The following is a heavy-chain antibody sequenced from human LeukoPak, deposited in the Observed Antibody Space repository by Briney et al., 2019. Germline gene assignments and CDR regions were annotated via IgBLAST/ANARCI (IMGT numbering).Heavy chain of an antibody. CDR2: ISGSGGST. J-gene: IGHJ4*02. CDR1: GFTFSSYA. CDR3: ATYSSGWYPGY. Sequence: GSLRLSCAASGFTFSSYAMSWVRQAPGKGLEWVSAISGSGGSTYYADSVKGRFTISRDNSKNTLYLQMNSPRAEDTAVYYCATYSSGWYPGYWGQGTLVTVSS. V-gene: IGHV3-23*01. D-gene: IGHD6-19*01.